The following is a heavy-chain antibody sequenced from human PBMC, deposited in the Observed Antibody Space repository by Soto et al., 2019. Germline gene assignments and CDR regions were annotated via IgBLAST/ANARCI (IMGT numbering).Heavy chain of an antibody. CDR3: ARAKASGTSALAP. Sequence: VGSLRLSCAAYGFIFNTYWMHWVRQAPGKGLVWISRINSDGSIADYADSVRGRITISRDNTKNTVYLQMNSLRVEDTAVYYCARAKASGTSALAPSGRRSLVIVSS. D-gene: IGHD1-1*01. V-gene: IGHV3-74*01. CDR2: INSDGSIA. CDR1: GFIFNTYW. J-gene: IGHJ5*02.